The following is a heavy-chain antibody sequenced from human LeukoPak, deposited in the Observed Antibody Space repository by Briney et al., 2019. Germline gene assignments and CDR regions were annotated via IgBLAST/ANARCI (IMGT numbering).Heavy chain of an antibody. CDR2: IIPVFGTA. CDR3: AREMLDDYVWGSYRLNWFDP. D-gene: IGHD3-16*02. Sequence: SVKVSCKASGGTFSSYAISWVRQAPGQGLEWMGRIIPVFGTANYAQKFQGRVTITTDESTSTAYMELSSLRSEDTAVYYCAREMLDDYVWGSYRLNWFDPWGQGTLVTVSS. J-gene: IGHJ5*02. CDR1: GGTFSSYA. V-gene: IGHV1-69*05.